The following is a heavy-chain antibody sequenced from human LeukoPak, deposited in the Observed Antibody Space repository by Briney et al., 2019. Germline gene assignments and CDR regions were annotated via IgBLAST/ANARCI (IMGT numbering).Heavy chain of an antibody. D-gene: IGHD2-21*02. CDR1: GFTFSSYA. V-gene: IGHV3-30*04. CDR2: ISYDGSNK. Sequence: GGSLRLSCAASGFTFSSYAMHWVRQAPGKGLEWAAVISYDGSNKYYADSVKGRFTISRDNSKNTLYLQMNSLRAEDTAVYYCARDRCHGDCYYFDSWGQGTLVTVSS. CDR3: ARDRCHGDCYYFDS. J-gene: IGHJ4*02.